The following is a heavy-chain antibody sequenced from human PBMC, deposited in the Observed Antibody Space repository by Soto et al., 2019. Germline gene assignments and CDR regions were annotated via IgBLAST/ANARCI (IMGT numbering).Heavy chain of an antibody. J-gene: IGHJ6*02. D-gene: IGHD6-13*01. CDR2: IIPILGIA. CDR3: ATFSSSSYGYYYGMDV. CDR1: GGTFSSYT. V-gene: IGHV1-69*02. Sequence: QVQLVQSGAEVKKPGSSVKVSCKASGGTFSSYTISWVRQAPGQGLEWMGRIIPILGIANYAQKFQGRVTITADKSTSTDYMELSSLRSEDTAVYYCATFSSSSYGYYYGMDVWGQGTTVTVSS.